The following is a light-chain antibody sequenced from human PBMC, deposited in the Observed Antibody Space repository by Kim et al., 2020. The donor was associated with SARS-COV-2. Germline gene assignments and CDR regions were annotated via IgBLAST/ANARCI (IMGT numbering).Light chain of an antibody. V-gene: IGLV2-8*01. CDR1: SSDVGGYYY. J-gene: IGLJ1*01. CDR3: SSYAGSNNV. CDR2: EVS. Sequence: PGQSATLSCTAPSSDVGGYYYVSWYQQHPSKPPKLIIYEVSKRPSGVPDRFSGSRSGTTASLTVSGLQAEDEADYYCSSYAGSNNVFGTGTKVTVL.